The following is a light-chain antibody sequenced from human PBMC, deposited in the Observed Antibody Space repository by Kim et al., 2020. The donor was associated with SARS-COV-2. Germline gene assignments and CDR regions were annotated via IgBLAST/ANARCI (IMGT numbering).Light chain of an antibody. CDR1: NIGSKR. CDR2: YDS. CDR3: QVWDSSSDHPGVV. Sequence: GKTARSTCGGNNIGSKRVHGYQQKPGQAPVLVIYYDSDRPSGIPERFSGSNSGNTATLTISRVEAGDEADYYCQVWDSSSDHPGVVFGGGTQLTVL. V-gene: IGLV3-21*04. J-gene: IGLJ2*01.